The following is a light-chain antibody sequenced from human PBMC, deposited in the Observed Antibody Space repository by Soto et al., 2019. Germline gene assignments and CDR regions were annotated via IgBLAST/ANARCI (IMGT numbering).Light chain of an antibody. CDR1: QSIDSY. Sequence: DIPLTQSPSLLSASVGDIVTITCRASQSIDSYFAWYKHTPGKAPKLLIYVGSILQSGVPSMCSVSGSGTEFTLTISSLQPEDVATYYCQQFESYPLTFGGGTKVDIK. V-gene: IGKV1-9*01. CDR2: VGS. CDR3: QQFESYPLT. J-gene: IGKJ4*01.